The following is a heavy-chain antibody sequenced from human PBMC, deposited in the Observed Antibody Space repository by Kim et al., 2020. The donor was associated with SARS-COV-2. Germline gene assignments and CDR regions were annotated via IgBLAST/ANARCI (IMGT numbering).Heavy chain of an antibody. CDR3: AKARLTDSKWVDP. V-gene: IGHV3-9*01. CDR1: GFNIDDSA. J-gene: IGHJ5*02. Sequence: GGSLRLSCVASGFNIDDSAMHWVRQAPGKGLEWVSGINYNSGRIAYADSVRGRFTISRDNAKNSLYLQMSSLRDDDTAFYYCAKARLTDSKWVDPWGQGT. CDR2: INYNSGRI. D-gene: IGHD2-8*01.